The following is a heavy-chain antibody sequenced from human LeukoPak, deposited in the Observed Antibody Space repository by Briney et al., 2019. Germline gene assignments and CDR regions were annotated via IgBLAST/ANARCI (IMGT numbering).Heavy chain of an antibody. CDR1: GYTFTSYG. V-gene: IGHV1-18*01. J-gene: IGHJ4*02. D-gene: IGHD3-16*02. CDR2: ISAYNGNT. Sequence: GASVKVSCKASGYTFTSYGISWVRQAPGQGLEWMGWISAYNGNTNYAQKFQGRITMTTDTSTTTAYMELRSLRSDDTAVYYCARDLVTFGGVIVSGYWGQGPLVTDSS. CDR3: ARDLVTFGGVIVSGY.